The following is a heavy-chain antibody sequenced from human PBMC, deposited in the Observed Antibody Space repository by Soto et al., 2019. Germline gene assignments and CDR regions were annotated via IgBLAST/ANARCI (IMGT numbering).Heavy chain of an antibody. Sequence: QVQLQESGPGLVKPSGTLSLTCAVSGGSISSSNWWCWVRQPPGKGLEWIGEIYHSGSTNSNPSLKRRVTISVDESKNQCSLKLSSVTAADTAVYYCARTPTFYGSGRGRGHIDYWGQGPLVTVSS. D-gene: IGHD3-10*01. CDR1: GGSISSSNW. J-gene: IGHJ4*02. CDR2: IYHSGST. V-gene: IGHV4-4*02. CDR3: ARTPTFYGSGRGRGHIDY.